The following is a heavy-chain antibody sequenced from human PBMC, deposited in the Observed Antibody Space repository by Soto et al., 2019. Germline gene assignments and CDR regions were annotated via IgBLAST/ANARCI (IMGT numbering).Heavy chain of an antibody. CDR2: ISGSGGST. V-gene: IGHV3-23*01. CDR1: GCKCIGYA. Sequence: LSSGVAGCKCIGYARRWVRQDPGKGLEWVSAISGSGGSTYYADSVKGRFTISRDNSKNTLYLQMNSLRAEDTAVYYCAKELNSYDSSGWQTRGFDPRGKGTLVPVSS. D-gene: IGHD3-22*01. CDR3: AKELNSYDSSGWQTRGFDP. J-gene: IGHJ5*02.